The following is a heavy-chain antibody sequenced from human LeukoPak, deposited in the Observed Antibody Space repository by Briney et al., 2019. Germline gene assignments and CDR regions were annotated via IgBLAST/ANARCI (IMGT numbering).Heavy chain of an antibody. J-gene: IGHJ4*02. Sequence: SETLSLTCTVSGGSISSYYWSWIRQPPGKGLEWIGYIYYSGSTNYNPSLKSRVTISVDTSKNQFSLKLSSVTAADTAVYYCAREQNYYDSSGYYHGLDYWGQGTLVTVSS. CDR2: IYYSGST. V-gene: IGHV4-59*01. D-gene: IGHD3-22*01. CDR3: AREQNYYDSSGYYHGLDY. CDR1: GGSISSYY.